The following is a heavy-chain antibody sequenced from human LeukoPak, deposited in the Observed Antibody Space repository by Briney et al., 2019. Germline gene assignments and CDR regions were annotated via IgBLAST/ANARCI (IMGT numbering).Heavy chain of an antibody. D-gene: IGHD3-3*01. CDR2: IKQDGSEH. CDR3: AREATTIWSAHMDV. CDR1: RFTVSSNE. Sequence: GGSLRLSCAASRFTVSSNEMNWVRQAPGKGLEWVANIKQDGSEHFYVDSVRGRFTISRDNPKTSLYLQMNSLRAEDTAVYYCAREATTIWSAHMDVWGKGTTVTVSS. V-gene: IGHV3-7*01. J-gene: IGHJ6*03.